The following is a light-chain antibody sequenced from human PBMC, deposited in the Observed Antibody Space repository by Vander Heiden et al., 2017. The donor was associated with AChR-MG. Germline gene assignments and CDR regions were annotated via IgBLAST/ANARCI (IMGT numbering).Light chain of an antibody. CDR2: GAS. Sequence: DIVLTPSPGTLSLSPGERPTLPCRASQSVSSSYLAWYQQKPGQAPRLLIYGASSRATGIPDRFSGSGSGTDFTLTISRLEPEDFAVYYCQQDGSSPRTFGQGTKVEIK. V-gene: IGKV3-20*01. CDR1: QSVSSSY. CDR3: QQDGSSPRT. J-gene: IGKJ1*01.